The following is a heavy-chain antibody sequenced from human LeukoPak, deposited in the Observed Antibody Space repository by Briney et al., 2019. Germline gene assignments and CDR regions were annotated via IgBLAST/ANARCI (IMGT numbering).Heavy chain of an antibody. CDR2: IHYTGHT. D-gene: IGHD4-23*01. Sequence: SETLSLTCTVSGGSISSHYWSWIRQPPGKGLEWIGYIHYTGHTRYNPSLTNRVSISADTSKNQFSLILNSLTTAGTAVYYCVRDHEVITPAVGHWFDPWGQGPSHRLL. CDR1: GGSISSHY. V-gene: IGHV4-59*11. J-gene: IGHJ5*02. CDR3: VRDHEVITPAVGHWFDP.